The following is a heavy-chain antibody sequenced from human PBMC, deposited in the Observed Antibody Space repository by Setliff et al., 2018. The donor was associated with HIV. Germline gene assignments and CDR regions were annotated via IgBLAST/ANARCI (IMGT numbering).Heavy chain of an antibody. CDR1: GGSFNILG. Sequence: ASVKVSCKASGGSFNILGFTCVRQAPGQGLEWVGGIIPVVDAPIYAQRFQGRVVITADKSTGTAYMQLSSLKFEDTAVYYCATRPPGVHGFSIWGQGTMVTVSS. CDR3: ATRPPGVHGFSI. D-gene: IGHD3-10*01. V-gene: IGHV1-69*06. CDR2: IIPVVDAP. J-gene: IGHJ3*02.